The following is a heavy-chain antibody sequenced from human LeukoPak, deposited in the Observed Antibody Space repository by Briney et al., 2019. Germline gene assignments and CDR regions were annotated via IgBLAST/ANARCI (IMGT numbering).Heavy chain of an antibody. D-gene: IGHD1-1*01. V-gene: IGHV3-7*01. Sequence: SGGSLRLSCAASGFSFSRYWMSWVRQAPGKGLEWVANIKQDGSEKNYVESVKGRFTISRDNAKNSLYLQTNSLRVEDTAVYYCARCTTGRTFGSLREIKRSREIDYWGQGTLVTVSS. CDR3: ARCTTGRTFGSLREIKRSREIDY. J-gene: IGHJ4*02. CDR2: IKQDGSEK. CDR1: GFSFSRYW.